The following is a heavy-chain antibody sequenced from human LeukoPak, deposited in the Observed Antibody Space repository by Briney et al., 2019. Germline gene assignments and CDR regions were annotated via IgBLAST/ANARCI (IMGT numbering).Heavy chain of an antibody. V-gene: IGHV3-48*01. CDR2: ISSSSSTI. CDR3: ARVSLVSKGYFDY. Sequence: GGSLRLSCAASGFTFSSYEMNWVRQAPGKGLEWVSYISSSSSTIYYADSVKGRFTISRDNAKNSLYLQMNSLRAEDTAVYYCARVSLVSKGYFDYWGQGTLVTVSS. CDR1: GFTFSSYE. J-gene: IGHJ4*02. D-gene: IGHD6-13*01.